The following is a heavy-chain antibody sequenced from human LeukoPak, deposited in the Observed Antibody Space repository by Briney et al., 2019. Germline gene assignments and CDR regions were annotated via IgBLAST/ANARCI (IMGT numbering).Heavy chain of an antibody. J-gene: IGHJ6*02. D-gene: IGHD4-11*01. CDR3: AREDSNPKYYYYYGMDV. CDR1: GYSFTGYY. Sequence: GASVTVSCKGSGYSFTGYYMNWVRQAPGQGLEWMGRINTNSGGTKYAQEVQGRVTMTRDTAINTAYMELSRLRSDDTAVNYCAREDSNPKYYYYYGMDVWGQGTTVTVSS. CDR2: INTNSGGT. V-gene: IGHV1-2*06.